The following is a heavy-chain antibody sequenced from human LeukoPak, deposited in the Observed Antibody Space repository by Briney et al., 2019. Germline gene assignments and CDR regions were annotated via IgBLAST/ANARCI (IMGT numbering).Heavy chain of an antibody. V-gene: IGHV1-69*05. CDR2: IIPIFGTA. CDR1: GGTFSSYA. J-gene: IGHJ3*02. D-gene: IGHD3-10*01. CDR3: ARPTTRWFGELSPDAFDI. Sequence: SVKVSCKASGGTFSSYAISWVPQAPGQGLEWMGRIIPIFGTANYAQKFQGRVTITTDESTSTAYMELSSLRSEDTAVYYCARPTTRWFGELSPDAFDIWGQGTMVTVSS.